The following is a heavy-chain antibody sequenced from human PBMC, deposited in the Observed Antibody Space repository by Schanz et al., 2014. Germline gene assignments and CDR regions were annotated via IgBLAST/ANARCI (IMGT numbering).Heavy chain of an antibody. V-gene: IGHV4-61*02. Sequence: QVQLQESGPGLVKPSQTLSLTCTVSGGSISSSDWWSWVRQPAGKGREWIGPIYSRGSSPYNPSHKSLVTIPIHTSNAQSPRKLTPVTAADTAVYYCARGGSVATIAPYTWFDPWGQGTLXTVSS. J-gene: IGHJ5*02. CDR2: IYSRGSS. CDR1: GGSISSSDW. D-gene: IGHD5-12*01. CDR3: ARGGSVATIAPYTWFDP.